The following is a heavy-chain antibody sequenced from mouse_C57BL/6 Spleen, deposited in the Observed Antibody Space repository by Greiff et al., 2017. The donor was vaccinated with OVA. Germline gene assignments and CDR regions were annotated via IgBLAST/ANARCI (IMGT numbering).Heavy chain of an antibody. Sequence: VQLQESGAELVRPGASVTLSCKASGYTFTDYEMHWVKQTPVHGLEWIGAIDPETGGTAYNQKFKGKAILTADKSSSTAYMELRSLTSEDSAVYYCTRRGLPFDYWGQGTTLTVSS. CDR2: IDPETGGT. D-gene: IGHD2-2*01. CDR1: GYTFTDYE. V-gene: IGHV1-15*01. CDR3: TRRGLPFDY. J-gene: IGHJ2*01.